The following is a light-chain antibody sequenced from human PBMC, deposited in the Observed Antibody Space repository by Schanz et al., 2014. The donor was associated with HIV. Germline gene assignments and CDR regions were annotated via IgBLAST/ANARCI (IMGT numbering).Light chain of an antibody. J-gene: IGKJ1*01. CDR3: HQRSNWPQT. V-gene: IGKV3-11*01. CDR2: GAS. CDR1: QSVSSN. Sequence: EIVLTQSPATLSLSPGERATLSCRASQSVSSNLAWYQQKRGQAPRLLIYGASTRATGIPARFSGSGSGTDFTLTISNLEPEDFAVYYCHQRSNWPQTFGQGTRVEIK.